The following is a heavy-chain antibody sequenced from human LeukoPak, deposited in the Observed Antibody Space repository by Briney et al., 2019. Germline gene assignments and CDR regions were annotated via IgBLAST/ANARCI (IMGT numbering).Heavy chain of an antibody. CDR3: ARGRTDYYYDSSGFRGMDY. CDR1: GFTFSSYS. CDR2: ISSSSSYI. Sequence: SGGSLRLSCAASGFTFSSYSMNWVRQAPGKGLEWVSSISSSSSYIYYADSVKGRFTISRDNAKNSLYLQMNSLRAEDTAVYYCARGRTDYYYDSSGFRGMDYWGQGTLVTVSS. V-gene: IGHV3-21*01. D-gene: IGHD3-22*01. J-gene: IGHJ4*02.